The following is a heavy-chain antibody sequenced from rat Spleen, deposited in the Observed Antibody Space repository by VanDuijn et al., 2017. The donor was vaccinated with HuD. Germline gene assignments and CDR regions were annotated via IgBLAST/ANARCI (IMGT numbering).Heavy chain of an antibody. CDR3: ARNYYDGSFDY. CDR1: GFTFSNYG. CDR2: ISPSGDTT. Sequence: EVQLVESGGGLVQPGRSLKLSCAASGFTFSNYGTHWIRQAPTKGLEWVASISPSGDTTYYRDSVKGRFTISRDNAKSTLSLQMSKLGSEDTAIYYCARNYYDGSFDYWGQGVMVTVSS. J-gene: IGHJ2*01. D-gene: IGHD1-12*02. V-gene: IGHV5-19*01.